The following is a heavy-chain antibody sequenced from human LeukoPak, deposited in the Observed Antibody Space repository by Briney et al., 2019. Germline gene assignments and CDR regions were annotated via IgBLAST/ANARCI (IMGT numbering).Heavy chain of an antibody. Sequence: GGSLRLSCAASGFTFSSYAMHWVRQAPGKGLEWVAVISYDGSNKYYADSVKGRFTISRDNSKNTLYLQMNSLRAEDTAVYYCASSRYDSSGYYGIIAYWGQGTLVTVSS. CDR3: ASSRYDSSGYYGIIAY. D-gene: IGHD3-22*01. J-gene: IGHJ4*02. V-gene: IGHV3-30*04. CDR1: GFTFSSYA. CDR2: ISYDGSNK.